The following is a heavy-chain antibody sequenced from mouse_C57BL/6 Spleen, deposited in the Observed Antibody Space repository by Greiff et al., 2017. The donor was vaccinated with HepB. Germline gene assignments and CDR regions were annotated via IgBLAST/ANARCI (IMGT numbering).Heavy chain of an antibody. Sequence: QVQLQQSGAELVRPGASVTLSCKASGYTFTDYEMHWVKQTPVHGLEWIGAIDPETGGTAYNQKFKGKAILTADKSSSTAYMELRSLTSEDSAVYYCTRGGIYYGSSYEWYFDVWGTGTTVTVSS. J-gene: IGHJ1*03. CDR3: TRGGIYYGSSYEWYFDV. V-gene: IGHV1-15*01. CDR2: IDPETGGT. CDR1: GYTFTDYE. D-gene: IGHD1-1*01.